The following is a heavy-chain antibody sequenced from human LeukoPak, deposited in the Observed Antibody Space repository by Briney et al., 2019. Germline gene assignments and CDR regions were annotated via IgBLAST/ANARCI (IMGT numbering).Heavy chain of an antibody. J-gene: IGHJ4*02. CDR1: GYTFTGYY. Sequence: ASVKVSCKASGYTFTGYYMHWVRQAPGQGLEWMGWINPNSGGTNYAQKFQGRVTMTRDTSISTAYMELSRLRFDDTAVYYCARDLLHDYGDYVRDYWGQGTLVTVSS. CDR3: ARDLLHDYGDYVRDY. CDR2: INPNSGGT. D-gene: IGHD4-17*01. V-gene: IGHV1-2*02.